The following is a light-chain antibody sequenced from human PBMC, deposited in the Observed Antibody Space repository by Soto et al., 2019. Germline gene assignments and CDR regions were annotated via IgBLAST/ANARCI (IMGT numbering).Light chain of an antibody. CDR1: SSDVGGYNY. CDR3: CSYAGRYTYV. V-gene: IGLV2-11*01. CDR2: DVS. J-gene: IGLJ1*01. Sequence: QSALTQPRSVSGSPGQSVTISCTGTSSDVGGYNYVSWYQQHPGKAPKLMIYDVSKRPSGVPDRFSGSTSANTASLTISGLQAEDEADYYCCSYAGRYTYVFGTGTKLTVL.